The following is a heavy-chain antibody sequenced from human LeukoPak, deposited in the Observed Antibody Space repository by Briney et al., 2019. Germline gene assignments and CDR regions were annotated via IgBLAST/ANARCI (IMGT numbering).Heavy chain of an antibody. V-gene: IGHV1-18*01. CDR3: ARNGAPYYDFWSGFDWFDP. CDR1: GYTFTSYG. CDR2: ISAYNGNT. Sequence: ASVKVSCKASGYTFTSYGISWVRQAPGQGLEWMGWISAYNGNTNYAQKLQGRVTMTTDTSTSTAYMELRSLRSDDTAVYYCARNGAPYYDFWSGFDWFDPWGQGTPVTVSS. J-gene: IGHJ5*02. D-gene: IGHD3-3*01.